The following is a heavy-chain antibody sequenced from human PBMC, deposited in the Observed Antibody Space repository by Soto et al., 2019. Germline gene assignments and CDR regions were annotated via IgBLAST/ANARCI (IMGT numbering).Heavy chain of an antibody. CDR1: GFTFSSYA. V-gene: IGHV3-30-3*01. Sequence: QVQLVESGGGVVQPGRSLRLSCAASGFTFSSYAMHWVRQAPGKGLEWVAVISYDGSNKYYADSVKGRFTISRDNSKNTLYLQMNSLRAEDTAVYYCARARRVVRGVITNAYYYYGMDVWGQGTTVTVSS. CDR2: ISYDGSNK. CDR3: ARARRVVRGVITNAYYYYGMDV. D-gene: IGHD3-10*01. J-gene: IGHJ6*02.